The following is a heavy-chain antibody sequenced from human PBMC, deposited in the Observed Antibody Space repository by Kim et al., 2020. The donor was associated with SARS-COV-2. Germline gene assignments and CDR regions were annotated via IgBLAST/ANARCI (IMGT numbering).Heavy chain of an antibody. V-gene: IGHV3-23*01. Sequence: TYYADSVKGRFTISRDNSKNTLYLQMNSLRAEDTAVYYCAKDWKGLGWDYWGQGTLVTVSS. D-gene: IGHD1-1*01. J-gene: IGHJ4*02. CDR2: T. CDR3: AKDWKGLGWDY.